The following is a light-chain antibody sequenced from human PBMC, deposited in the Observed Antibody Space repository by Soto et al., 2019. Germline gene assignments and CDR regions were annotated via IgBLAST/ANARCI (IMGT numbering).Light chain of an antibody. CDR3: QQGST. Sequence: EIVLTQSPGTLSLSPGERATLSCRASQSVSSSYLAWYQQKPGQAPRLLIYGASSRPTGIPDRFSGSGSGTDFTLTISRLEPEDFAVYYCQQGSTFGQGTKLEIK. CDR2: GAS. V-gene: IGKV3-20*01. J-gene: IGKJ2*01. CDR1: QSVSSSY.